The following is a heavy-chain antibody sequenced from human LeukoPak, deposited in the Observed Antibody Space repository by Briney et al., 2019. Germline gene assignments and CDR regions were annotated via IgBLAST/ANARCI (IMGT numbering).Heavy chain of an antibody. CDR3: ARAPSEIGGYYPEYFRH. CDR1: GFTLSSYW. V-gene: IGHV3-74*01. CDR2: IKSDGRT. Sequence: PGGSLRLSCAASGFTLSSYWMHWVRQAPGKGLVWVSRIKSDGRTNYADSVKDRFTISRDNAKNTVSLQMNSLRAEDTGVYYCARAPSEIGGYYPEYFRHWGQGTLVIVSS. J-gene: IGHJ1*01. D-gene: IGHD3-22*01.